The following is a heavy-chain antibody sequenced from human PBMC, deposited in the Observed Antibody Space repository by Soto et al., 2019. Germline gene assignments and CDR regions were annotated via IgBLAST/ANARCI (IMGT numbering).Heavy chain of an antibody. CDR1: GFTFSSYG. J-gene: IGHJ6*03. Sequence: GGSLRLSCAASGFTFSSYGMHWVRQAPGKGLEWVAVISYDGSNKYYADSVKGRFTISRDNSKNTLYLQMNSLRAEDTAVYYCAKDEGFGVVIDYYYMDVWGKGTTVTVSS. V-gene: IGHV3-30*18. CDR2: ISYDGSNK. D-gene: IGHD3-3*01. CDR3: AKDEGFGVVIDYYYMDV.